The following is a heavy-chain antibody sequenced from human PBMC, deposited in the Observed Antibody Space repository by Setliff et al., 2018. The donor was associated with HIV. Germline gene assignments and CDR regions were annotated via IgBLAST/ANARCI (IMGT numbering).Heavy chain of an antibody. CDR3: ARVGAATASYYYYYMGV. CDR2: ISSSSSYI. Sequence: GGSLRLSCAASGFTFSSYSMNWVRQAPGKGLEWVSSISSSSSYIYYADSVKGRFTISRDNAKNSLYLQMNSLRAEDTAVYYCARVGAATASYYYYYMGVWGKGTTVTSP. D-gene: IGHD1-26*01. V-gene: IGHV3-21*01. CDR1: GFTFSSYS. J-gene: IGHJ6*03.